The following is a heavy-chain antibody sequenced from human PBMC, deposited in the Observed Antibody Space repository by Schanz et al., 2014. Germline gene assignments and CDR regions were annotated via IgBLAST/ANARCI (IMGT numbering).Heavy chain of an antibody. CDR2: ISGGGGTT. Sequence: GQLVESGGGLVQPGGSLRLSCAASGFNFSDYAMCWVRQAPGKGLEWVSAISGGGGTTYYTDSVKGRFTISRDNSKSTLYLQMNSLRAEDTAVYHCVSSGSYSSYAFWGQGTLXTVSS. J-gene: IGHJ4*02. V-gene: IGHV3-23*04. D-gene: IGHD3-10*01. CDR3: VSSGSYSSYAF. CDR1: GFNFSDYA.